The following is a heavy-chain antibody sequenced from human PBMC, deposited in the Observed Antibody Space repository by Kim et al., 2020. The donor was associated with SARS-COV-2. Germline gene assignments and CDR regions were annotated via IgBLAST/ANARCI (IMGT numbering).Heavy chain of an antibody. D-gene: IGHD3-9*01. CDR2: ISGSGGST. V-gene: IGHV3-23*01. Sequence: GGSLRLSCAASGFTFSSYAMSWVRQAPGKGLEWVSAISGSGGSTYYADSVKGRFTISRDNSKNTLYLQMNSLRAEDTAVYYCAKGSDPTRYFDWLLKGYFDYWGQGTLVTVSS. J-gene: IGHJ4*02. CDR1: GFTFSSYA. CDR3: AKGSDPTRYFDWLLKGYFDY.